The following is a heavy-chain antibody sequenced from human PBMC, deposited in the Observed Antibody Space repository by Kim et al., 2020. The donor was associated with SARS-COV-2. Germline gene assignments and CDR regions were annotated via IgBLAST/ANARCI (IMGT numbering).Heavy chain of an antibody. CDR1: GFTFSRNW. CDR3: ARDNYYDTSGYPMSFDL. J-gene: IGHJ2*01. Sequence: GGSLRLSCAASGFTFSRNWMSWVRQAPGKGLEWVANINQDGGQKYYVDSVKGRFIISRDNAENSLYLHMNSLRAEDTAVYYCARDNYYDTSGYPMSFDLWGRGTLVTVSS. CDR2: INQDGGQK. V-gene: IGHV3-7*01. D-gene: IGHD3-22*01.